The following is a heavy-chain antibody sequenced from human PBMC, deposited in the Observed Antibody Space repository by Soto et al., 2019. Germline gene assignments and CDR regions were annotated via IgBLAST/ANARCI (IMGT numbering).Heavy chain of an antibody. J-gene: IGHJ4*02. CDR2: INPSGGST. Sequence: EASVKLSCEASGDIFTNHYIHWVRQAPRQGLEWMGIINPSGGSTNYLQKFQGRITMTRDTSTSTVYMELSSLRSEDTAVYFCARADYYDSSGFYYDCWGQGTLVTVSS. D-gene: IGHD3-22*01. V-gene: IGHV1-46*01. CDR3: ARADYYDSSGFYYDC. CDR1: GDIFTNHY.